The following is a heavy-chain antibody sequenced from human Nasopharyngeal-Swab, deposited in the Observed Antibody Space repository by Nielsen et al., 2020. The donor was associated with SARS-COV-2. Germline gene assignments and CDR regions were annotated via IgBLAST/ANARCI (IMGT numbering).Heavy chain of an antibody. CDR2: ISYDGSNK. Sequence: GESLKISCAASGFTFSSYAMHWVRQAPGKGLEWVAVISYDGSNKYYADSVKGRFTTARDNSKNTLYLQMNSLRAEDTAVYYCAREVGYGMDVWGQGTTVTVSS. J-gene: IGHJ6*02. CDR1: GFTFSSYA. CDR3: AREVGYGMDV. V-gene: IGHV3-30-3*01.